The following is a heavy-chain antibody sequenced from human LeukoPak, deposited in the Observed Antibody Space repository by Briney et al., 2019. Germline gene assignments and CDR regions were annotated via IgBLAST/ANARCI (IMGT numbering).Heavy chain of an antibody. Sequence: PGGSLRLSCAASGFTFSSYAMSWVRQTPGKGLEWVPAISGSGGSTYYADSVKGRFTISRDNSKNTLYLQMNSLRAEDTAVYYCANSNYVNLWFDPWGQGTLVTVSS. CDR3: ANSNYVNLWFDP. D-gene: IGHD4-11*01. V-gene: IGHV3-23*01. CDR1: GFTFSSYA. J-gene: IGHJ5*02. CDR2: ISGSGGST.